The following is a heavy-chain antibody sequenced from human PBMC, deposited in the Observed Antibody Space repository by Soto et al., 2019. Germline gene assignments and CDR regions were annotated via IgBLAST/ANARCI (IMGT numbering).Heavy chain of an antibody. CDR1: GGSIRSSNFY. J-gene: IGHJ5*02. CDR2: IYYSGST. D-gene: IGHD2-8*01. CDR3: AAQEVGVSDVYTLDP. V-gene: IGHV4-39*01. Sequence: QLQLQESGPGLVNPSEALSLPCTVSGGSIRSSNFYWGWIRQHPGQELEWIGSIYYSGSTNYNPSLKSIVPTTVDTSKNQFSLEHSAETAADTAVYYCAAQEVGVSDVYTLDPWRQGPLVTVSS.